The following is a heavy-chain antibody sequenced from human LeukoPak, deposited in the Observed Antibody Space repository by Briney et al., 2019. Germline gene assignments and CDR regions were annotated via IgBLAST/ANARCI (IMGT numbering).Heavy chain of an antibody. CDR2: INAGNGNT. Sequence: ASVNVSCKASGYTFTSYAMHWVRQAPGQRLEWLGWINAGNGNTKYSQKFQGRVTITRDTSASTAYMELSSLRSEDTAVYYCARDMYSSSWWYYYYYMDVWGKGTTVTVSS. D-gene: IGHD6-13*01. J-gene: IGHJ6*03. CDR1: GYTFTSYA. CDR3: ARDMYSSSWWYYYYYMDV. V-gene: IGHV1-3*01.